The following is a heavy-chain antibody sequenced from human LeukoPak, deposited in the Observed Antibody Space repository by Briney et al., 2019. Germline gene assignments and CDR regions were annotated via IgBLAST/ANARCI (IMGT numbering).Heavy chain of an antibody. CDR3: AKDCSSSGCFDY. CDR1: GFTFSSYW. Sequence: GGSLRLSCAASGFTFSSYWMSWVRQAPGKGLEWVANMKEDGSQKYYADSVKGRFTISRDNSKNTLYLQMNSLRAEDTAVYYCAKDCSSSGCFDYWGQGTLVTVSS. D-gene: IGHD6-19*01. J-gene: IGHJ4*02. CDR2: MKEDGSQK. V-gene: IGHV3-7*01.